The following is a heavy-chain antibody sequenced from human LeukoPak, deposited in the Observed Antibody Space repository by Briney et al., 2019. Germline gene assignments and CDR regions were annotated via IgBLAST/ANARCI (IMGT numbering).Heavy chain of an antibody. CDR2: IYYSGST. CDR3: ARVPLMYSSSPSLYYYYYMDV. J-gene: IGHJ6*03. D-gene: IGHD6-13*01. V-gene: IGHV4-59*01. CDR1: GGSISSCY. Sequence: SETLSLTCTVSGGSISSCYWSWIRQPPGKGLEWIGYIYYSGSTNYNPSLKSRVTISVDTSKNQFSLKLSSVTAADTAVYYCARVPLMYSSSPSLYYYYYMDVWGKGTTVTVSS.